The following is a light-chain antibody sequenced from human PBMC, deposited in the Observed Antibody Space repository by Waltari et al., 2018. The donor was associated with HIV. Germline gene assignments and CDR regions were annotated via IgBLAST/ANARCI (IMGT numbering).Light chain of an antibody. CDR1: SSDVGGYNY. J-gene: IGLJ2*01. CDR3: SSYTSSSTLVV. V-gene: IGLV2-14*01. Sequence: QSALTQPASVSGSPGQSITISCTGTSSDVGGYNYVYWYQQHPGKAPKLMIYDVSNRPSGVSNRVSGSKSGNTASLTISGLQAEDEADYYCSSYTSSSTLVVVGGGTKLTVL. CDR2: DVS.